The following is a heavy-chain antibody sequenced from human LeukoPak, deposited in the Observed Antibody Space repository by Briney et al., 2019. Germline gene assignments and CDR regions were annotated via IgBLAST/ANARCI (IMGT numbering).Heavy chain of an antibody. CDR2: IYPGDSDT. Sequence: GESLKISCKGCGYSFTSYWIGWVRQMPGKGLQGMGIIYPGDSDTRYSPSFQGQVTISADKSISTAYLQWSSLKASDTAMYYCARSSIGYYYYYYMDVWGKGTTVTVSS. D-gene: IGHD6-6*01. J-gene: IGHJ6*03. CDR3: ARSSIGYYYYYYMDV. CDR1: GYSFTSYW. V-gene: IGHV5-51*01.